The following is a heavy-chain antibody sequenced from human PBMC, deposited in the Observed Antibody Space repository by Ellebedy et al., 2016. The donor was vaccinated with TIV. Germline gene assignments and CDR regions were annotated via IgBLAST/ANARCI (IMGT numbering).Heavy chain of an antibody. Sequence: GGSLRLSXVASGFIFSSNNMNWVRQAPGKGLEWVSSSSRSSSHIYYADSVKGRFTISRDNAKNSLYLQMNSLSAEDTAFYYCGRGLYGVPPGVDSWGQGILVTVSS. D-gene: IGHD4-17*01. CDR1: GFIFSSNN. CDR3: GRGLYGVPPGVDS. CDR2: SSRSSSHI. V-gene: IGHV3-21*01. J-gene: IGHJ4*02.